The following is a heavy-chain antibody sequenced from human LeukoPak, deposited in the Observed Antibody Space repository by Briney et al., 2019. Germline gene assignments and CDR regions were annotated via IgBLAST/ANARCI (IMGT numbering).Heavy chain of an antibody. CDR2: IKQDGSEK. CDR1: GFTSSSYW. J-gene: IGHJ4*02. CDR3: ARGIVTDY. V-gene: IGHV3-7*01. D-gene: IGHD3-16*02. Sequence: PGGSLRLSCAASGFTSSSYWMSWVRQAPGKGLEWVANIKQDGSEKYYVDSVKGRFTISRDNAKNSLYLQMNSLRAEDTAVYYCARGIVTDYWGQGTLVTVSS.